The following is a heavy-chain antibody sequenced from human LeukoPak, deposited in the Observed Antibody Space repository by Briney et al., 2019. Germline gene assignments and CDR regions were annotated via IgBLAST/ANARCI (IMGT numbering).Heavy chain of an antibody. V-gene: IGHV3-11*03. CDR1: GFTFSDYY. J-gene: IGHJ4*02. Sequence: PVGSLRLSCGASGFTFSDYYMTWIRQAPGKGLEWVSHISSSGSYRNYADSVKGRFTISRDNAKNSLYLQMNSLKTEDTAVYYCTTGSAYWGQGTLVTVSS. CDR2: ISSSGSYR. D-gene: IGHD1-14*01. CDR3: TTGSAY.